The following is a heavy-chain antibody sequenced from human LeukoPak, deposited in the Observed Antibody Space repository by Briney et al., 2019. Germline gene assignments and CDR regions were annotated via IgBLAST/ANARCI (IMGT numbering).Heavy chain of an antibody. CDR1: GYTFTSYG. CDR2: ISAYNGNT. CDR3: ARSAATGGSGSDY. V-gene: IGHV1-18*01. Sequence: EASVKVSCKASGYTFTSYGISWVRQAPGQGLEWMGWISAYNGNTNYAQKLQGRVTMTTDTSTSTAYMELRSLTSDYTAVYYCARSAATGGSGSDYWGQGTLVTVSS. D-gene: IGHD1-26*01. J-gene: IGHJ4*02.